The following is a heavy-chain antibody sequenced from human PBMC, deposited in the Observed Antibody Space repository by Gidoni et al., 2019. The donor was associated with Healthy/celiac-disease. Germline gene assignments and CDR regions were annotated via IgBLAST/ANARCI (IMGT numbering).Heavy chain of an antibody. CDR3: ARDWQLWFGEVDQPRIDY. V-gene: IGHV1-18*01. CDR2: ISAYNGNT. D-gene: IGHD3-10*01. Sequence: VQLVQSGAEVKKPGASVKVSCKASGYTFPSYGISWVQQAPGKGLEWMGWISAYNGNTNYAQKLQGRVTMTTDTSTSTAYMELRSLRSDETAVYYCARDWQLWFGEVDQPRIDYWGQGTLVTVSS. J-gene: IGHJ4*02. CDR1: GYTFPSYG.